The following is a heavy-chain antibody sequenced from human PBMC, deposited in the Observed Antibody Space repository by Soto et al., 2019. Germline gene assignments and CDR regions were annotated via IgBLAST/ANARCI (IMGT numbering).Heavy chain of an antibody. V-gene: IGHV3-23*01. CDR2: ISGSGGST. J-gene: IGHJ3*02. CDR3: ARGDYYDTSGPFSDAFDI. D-gene: IGHD3-22*01. Sequence: PGGSLRLSCAASGFTFSSYAMSWVRQAPGKGLEWVSAISGSGGSTYHADSVKGRFTISRDNAKNSLYLQMNSLRAEDTAVYFCARGDYYDTSGPFSDAFDIWGQGTMVTVSS. CDR1: GFTFSSYA.